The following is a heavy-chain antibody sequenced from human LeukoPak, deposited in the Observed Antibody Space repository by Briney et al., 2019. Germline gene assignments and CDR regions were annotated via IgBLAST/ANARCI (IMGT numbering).Heavy chain of an antibody. D-gene: IGHD6-13*01. V-gene: IGHV1-69*06. CDR2: IIPIFGTA. CDR1: GGTFSSYA. Sequence: ASVKVSCKASGGTFSSYAISWVRQAPGQGLEWMGGIIPIFGTANYAQKFQGRVTITADKSTSTAYMELSSLRSEDTAVYYCARSNGYSSSWYKPWFDPWGQGTLVTVSS. CDR3: ARSNGYSSSWYKPWFDP. J-gene: IGHJ5*02.